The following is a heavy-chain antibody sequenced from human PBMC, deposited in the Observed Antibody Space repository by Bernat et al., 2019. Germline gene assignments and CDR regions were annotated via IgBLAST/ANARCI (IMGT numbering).Heavy chain of an antibody. D-gene: IGHD3-3*01. J-gene: IGHJ5*02. CDR3: ARAFWTATCDGWFDP. V-gene: IGHV1-18*01. Sequence: QPQLVQSGSEVQKPGASVKLSCRTSGYPFSTFGISWVRQAPGQGLEWMGWISTYNGHTKSAQKFQSRLTMTTDTATRTASMELRGLRSDDTAVYFCARAFWTATCDGWFDPWGQGSLVTVSS. CDR2: ISTYNGHT. CDR1: GYPFSTFG.